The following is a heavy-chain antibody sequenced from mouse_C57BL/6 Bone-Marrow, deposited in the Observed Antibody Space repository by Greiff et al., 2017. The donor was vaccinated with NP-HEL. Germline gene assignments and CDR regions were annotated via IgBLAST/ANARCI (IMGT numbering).Heavy chain of an antibody. J-gene: IGHJ4*01. CDR2: IHPNSGST. CDR1: GYTFTSYW. CDR3: ARGSTVVAYYAMDY. V-gene: IGHV1-64*01. D-gene: IGHD1-1*01. Sequence: VQLQQPGAELVKPGASVKLSCKASGYTFTSYWMHWVKQRPGQGLEWIGMIHPNSGSTNYNEKFKGKATLTVDKSSSTAYMQLSSLTSEYSAVYYCARGSTVVAYYAMDYWGQGTSVTVSS.